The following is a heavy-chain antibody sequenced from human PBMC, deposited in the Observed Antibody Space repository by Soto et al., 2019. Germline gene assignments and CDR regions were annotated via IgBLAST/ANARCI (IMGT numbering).Heavy chain of an antibody. CDR3: ERDSYATYISTCYDAFDN. V-gene: IGHV3-7*05. J-gene: IGHJ3*02. CDR1: GFTFSSYW. D-gene: IGHD6-6*01. Sequence: EVQLVESGGGLVQPGGSLRLSCAASGFTFSSYWMTWVRQAPGKGLEWVANIKQDATKRPYVDSVEGRFTISRDNAKSYLVQQMNSLGAEDPAVYYCERDSYATYISTCYDAFDNWGRGTMVTVSS. CDR2: IKQDATKR.